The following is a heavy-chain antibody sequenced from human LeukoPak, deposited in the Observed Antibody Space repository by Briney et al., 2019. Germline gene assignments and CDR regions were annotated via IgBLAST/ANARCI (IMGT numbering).Heavy chain of an antibody. J-gene: IGHJ4*02. Sequence: GRSLRLSCAASGFTFDDYAMHWVRQAPGKGLEWVSGISWNSGSIGYADSVKGRFTISRDNAKNSLYLQMNSLRAEDTALYYCAKDLVLGRPYMVRGVVFDYWGQGTLVTVSS. V-gene: IGHV3-9*01. CDR2: ISWNSGSI. D-gene: IGHD3-10*01. CDR1: GFTFDDYA. CDR3: AKDLVLGRPYMVRGVVFDY.